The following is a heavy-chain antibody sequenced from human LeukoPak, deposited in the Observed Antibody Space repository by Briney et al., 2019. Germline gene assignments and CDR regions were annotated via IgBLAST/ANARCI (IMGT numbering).Heavy chain of an antibody. D-gene: IGHD2-2*01. CDR3: ARGYCSSTSCYVYYYYGMDV. CDR2: ISYDGGNK. CDR1: GFTFSSYG. V-gene: IGHV3-30*03. J-gene: IGHJ6*02. Sequence: GGSLRLSCAASGFTFSSYGMHWVRQAPGKGLEWVAVISYDGGNKYYADSVKGRFTISRDNSKNTLYLQMNSLRAEDTAVYYCARGYCSSTSCYVYYYYGMDVWGQGTTVTVSS.